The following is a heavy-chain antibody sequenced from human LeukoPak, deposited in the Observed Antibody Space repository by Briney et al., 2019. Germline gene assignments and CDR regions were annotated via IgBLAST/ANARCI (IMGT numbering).Heavy chain of an antibody. D-gene: IGHD3-22*01. V-gene: IGHV4-4*07. Sequence: KPSETLSLTCTVSGGSISSYYWSWIRQPAGKGLEWIGRIYTSGSTTYNPSLKSRVTMSADTSKNQLSLKLSSVTAADTAVCYCARDYYDSSGYPFCDYWGQGTLVTVSS. CDR3: ARDYYDSSGYPFCDY. CDR1: GGSISSYY. J-gene: IGHJ4*02. CDR2: IYTSGST.